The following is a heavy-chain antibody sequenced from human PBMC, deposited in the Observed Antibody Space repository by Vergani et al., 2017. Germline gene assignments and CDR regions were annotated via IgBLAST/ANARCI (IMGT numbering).Heavy chain of an antibody. D-gene: IGHD3-22*01. J-gene: IGHJ4*02. CDR1: GFTFRSYG. CDR3: ATIYYDSSGYRGGFDY. CDR2: ISYDGSKK. Sequence: QVQLVASGGGVVQPGRSLRLSCAASGFTFRSYGMHWVRQAPGKGLEWVAVISYDGSKKYYADSVKGRFTISRDNSKNTLYLQMNSLRAEDTAVYYCATIYYDSSGYRGGFDYWGQGTLVTVSS. V-gene: IGHV3-30*03.